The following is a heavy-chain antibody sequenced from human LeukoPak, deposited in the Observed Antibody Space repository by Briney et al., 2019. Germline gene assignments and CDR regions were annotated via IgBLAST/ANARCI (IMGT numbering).Heavy chain of an antibody. CDR2: ISGSGGST. CDR3: AKRVHRDGEPNY. V-gene: IGHV3-23*01. CDR1: GFTFSSYA. J-gene: IGHJ4*02. Sequence: PGGSLRLSCAASGFTFSSYAMSWVRQAPGKGLEWVSAISGSGGSTYYADSVKGRFTISRDNSKNTLYPQMNSLRAEDTAVYYCAKRVHRDGEPNYWGQGTLVTVSS. D-gene: IGHD5-24*01.